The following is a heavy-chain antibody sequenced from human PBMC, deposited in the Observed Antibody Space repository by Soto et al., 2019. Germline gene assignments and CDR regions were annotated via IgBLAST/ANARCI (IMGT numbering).Heavy chain of an antibody. CDR1: GFSLTTGKMG. J-gene: IGHJ6*02. V-gene: IGHV2-26*01. CDR3: ARMKVDSYQFYYAMDV. D-gene: IGHD3-9*01. Sequence: SGPTLVNPTETLTLTCTVSGFSLTTGKMGVSWIRQPPGKALEWLAHIFSDNERSYSTSLQGRLTISKDTSGSQVVLSMTNVDPVDTATYYCARMKVDSYQFYYAMDVWGQGTTVTVSS. CDR2: IFSDNER.